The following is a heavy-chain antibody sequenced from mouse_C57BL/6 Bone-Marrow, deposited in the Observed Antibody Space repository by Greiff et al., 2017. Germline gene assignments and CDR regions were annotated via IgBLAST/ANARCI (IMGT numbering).Heavy chain of an antibody. CDR1: GYSFTDYN. CDR3: ARGTFTTVVATYYYAMDY. D-gene: IGHD1-1*01. V-gene: IGHV1-39*01. J-gene: IGHJ4*01. Sequence: EVQLQQSGPELVKPGASVKISCKASGYSFTDYNMNWVKQSNGKSLEWIGVINPNYGTTSYNQKFKGKATLTVDQSSSTAYMQLNSLTSEDSAVYYCARGTFTTVVATYYYAMDYWGQGTSVTVSS. CDR2: INPNYGTT.